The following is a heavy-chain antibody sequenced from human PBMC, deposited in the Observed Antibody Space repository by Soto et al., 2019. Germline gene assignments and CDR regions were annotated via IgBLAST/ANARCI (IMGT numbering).Heavy chain of an antibody. CDR2: IIPIFGTA. D-gene: IGHD6-19*01. CDR1: GGTFSSYA. J-gene: IGHJ6*02. V-gene: IGHV1-69*13. Sequence: SVKVSCKASGGTFSSYAISWVRQAPGQGLEWMGGIIPIFGTANYAQKFQGRVTITADESTSTAYIELSSLRSEDTAVYYCARGLSGVPSSGWAGSYYYYGMDVWGQGTTVTVSS. CDR3: ARGLSGVPSSGWAGSYYYYGMDV.